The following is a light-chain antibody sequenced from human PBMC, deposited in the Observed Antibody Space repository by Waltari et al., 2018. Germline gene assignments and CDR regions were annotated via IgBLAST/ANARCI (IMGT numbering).Light chain of an antibody. Sequence: QSALAQPASVSGSPGQSITISCTRTSSDVGSYNIVSWYQQHPGKVPKLMIYEVIKRPSGVSNRFSGSKSGNTASLTISGLQAEDEADYYCCSYVGGSSLIFGGGTKLTVL. V-gene: IGLV2-23*02. J-gene: IGLJ2*01. CDR3: CSYVGGSSLI. CDR2: EVI. CDR1: SSDVGSYNI.